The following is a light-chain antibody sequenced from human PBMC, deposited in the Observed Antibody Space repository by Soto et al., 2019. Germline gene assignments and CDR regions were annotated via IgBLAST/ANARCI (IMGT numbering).Light chain of an antibody. V-gene: IGLV2-14*01. CDR3: SSYTSGSPWV. CDR1: SSDVVGFDY. J-gene: IGLJ3*02. CDR2: EVS. Sequence: QSALTQPASVSGSPGQSIAISCTGTSSDVVGFDYVSWYQQHPGKAPKLIIYEVSNRPSWISNRFSGSKSAYAASLTISGLQADDEADYYCSSYTSGSPWVFCGGTKRTVL.